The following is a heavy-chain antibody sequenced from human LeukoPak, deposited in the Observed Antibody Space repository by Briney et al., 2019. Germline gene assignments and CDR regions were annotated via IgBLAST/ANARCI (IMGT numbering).Heavy chain of an antibody. CDR2: ICTDETTI. CDR1: GFTFSSYC. Sequence: GGSLRLSCAASGFTFSSYCMHWVRQPPGKGLVWVSQICTDETTIRNADSVKGRFTISRDNAKNTLYLQMSSLRDEDTAVYYCVRGVPVTPGIDYWGQGPLVTVSS. J-gene: IGHJ4*02. V-gene: IGHV3-74*01. CDR3: VRGVPVTPGIDY. D-gene: IGHD2-2*01.